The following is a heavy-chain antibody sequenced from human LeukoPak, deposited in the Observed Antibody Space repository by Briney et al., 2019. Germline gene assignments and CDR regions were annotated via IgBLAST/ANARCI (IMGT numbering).Heavy chain of an antibody. Sequence: PGGSLRLSCAASGFTFSSYAMHWVRQAPGKGLEWVAVISYDGSNKYYADSVKGRFTISRDNSKNTLYLQMNSLRAEDTAVYYCAKAGPQLYCSGGSCYGYYYYYYGMDVWGQGTTVTVSS. D-gene: IGHD2-15*01. CDR3: AKAGPQLYCSGGSCYGYYYYYYGMDV. V-gene: IGHV3-30*04. CDR1: GFTFSSYA. J-gene: IGHJ6*02. CDR2: ISYDGSNK.